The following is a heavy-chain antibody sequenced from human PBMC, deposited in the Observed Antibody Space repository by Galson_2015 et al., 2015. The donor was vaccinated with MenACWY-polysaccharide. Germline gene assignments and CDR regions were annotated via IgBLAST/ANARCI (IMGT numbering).Heavy chain of an antibody. CDR3: TTGGSFAITHYNYCLDY. D-gene: IGHD1-26*01. CDR2: IKSKTDGGTT. Sequence: SLRLSCAASGFTFSNAWMSWVRQAPGKGLEWVGRIKSKTDGGTTDYAAPVKGRFTISRDDSKNTLYLQMNSLKTEDTAVYYCTTGGSFAITHYNYCLDYWGQGTLVTVSS. J-gene: IGHJ4*02. V-gene: IGHV3-15*01. CDR1: GFTFSNAW.